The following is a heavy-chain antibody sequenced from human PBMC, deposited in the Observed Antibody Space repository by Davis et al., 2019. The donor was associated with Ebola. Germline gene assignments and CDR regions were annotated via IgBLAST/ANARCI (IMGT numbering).Heavy chain of an antibody. Sequence: GESLKISCAASGFTFSDYYMSWIRQAPGKGLEWVSYISSSGSTIYYADSVKGRFTISRDNAKNSLYLQMNSLRAEETAVYYCARVRWLLGKYFDYWGQGTLVTVSS. V-gene: IGHV3-11*04. CDR3: ARVRWLLGKYFDY. J-gene: IGHJ4*02. D-gene: IGHD3-22*01. CDR2: ISSSGSTI. CDR1: GFTFSDYY.